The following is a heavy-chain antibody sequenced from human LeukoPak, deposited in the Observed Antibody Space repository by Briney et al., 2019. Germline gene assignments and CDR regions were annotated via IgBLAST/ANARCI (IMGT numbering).Heavy chain of an antibody. Sequence: PGGSLRLSCAAPGFTFSSYAMHWVRQAPGKGLEWVAVISYDGSNPYYADSLKGRFTISRDNSKNTLYLQMNSLRAEDTAVYYCATDLGGSGTYYKDLDYWGQGTLVSVSS. CDR1: GFTFSSYA. CDR2: ISYDGSNP. V-gene: IGHV3-30*03. D-gene: IGHD3-10*01. CDR3: ATDLGGSGTYYKDLDY. J-gene: IGHJ4*02.